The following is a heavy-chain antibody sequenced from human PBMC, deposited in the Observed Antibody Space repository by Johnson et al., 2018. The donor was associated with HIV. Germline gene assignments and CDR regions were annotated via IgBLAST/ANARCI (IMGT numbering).Heavy chain of an antibody. CDR2: ISYDGSNK. CDR3: AKDQFSSPGGEAFDM. V-gene: IGHV3-30*18. J-gene: IGHJ3*02. Sequence: QVQLVESGGGVVQPGRSLRLSCAASGFSFSNYGMHWVRQAPGKGLEWVAVISYDGSNKYYADSVRGRFTISRDNSKNTLYLQMNSLRAEDTAVYYCAKDQFSSPGGEAFDMWGQGTMVTVSS. D-gene: IGHD6-6*01. CDR1: GFSFSNYG.